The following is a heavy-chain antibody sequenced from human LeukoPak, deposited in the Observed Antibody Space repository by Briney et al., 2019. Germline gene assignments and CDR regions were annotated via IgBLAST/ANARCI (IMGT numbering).Heavy chain of an antibody. Sequence: PAGTLSLTCTGSGGSISSYYLSWIRQPAGKGREGIGRIYTSGSTNYNPSLKSRVTMSVHTSKHQFSTKLRSVPAADTAECYCARESASGSYYGAFDIWGQGTMVTVSS. J-gene: IGHJ3*02. CDR3: ARESASGSYYGAFDI. V-gene: IGHV4-4*07. D-gene: IGHD1-26*01. CDR1: GGSISSYY. CDR2: IYTSGST.